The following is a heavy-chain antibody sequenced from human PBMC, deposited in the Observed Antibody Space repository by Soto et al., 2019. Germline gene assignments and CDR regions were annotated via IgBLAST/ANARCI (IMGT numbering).Heavy chain of an antibody. CDR3: ARSRSGAVPDSFGY. V-gene: IGHV3-30-3*01. CDR1: GFIFNRYA. CDR2: ISKDGSVQ. Sequence: QVQLVESGGPVVQPGRSLRLSCAASGFIFNRYAIHWVRQTPGKGVEWVAVISKDGSVQYYADSVRGRFIISRDKSKDTVYLEMNSLRAEDTAVFYCARSRSGAVPDSFGYWGQGTLVTVSS. D-gene: IGHD3-3*01. J-gene: IGHJ4*02.